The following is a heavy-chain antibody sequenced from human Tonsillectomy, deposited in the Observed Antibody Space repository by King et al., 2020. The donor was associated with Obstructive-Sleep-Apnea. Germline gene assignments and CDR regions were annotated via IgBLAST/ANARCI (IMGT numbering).Heavy chain of an antibody. CDR2: INHSGST. Sequence: VQLQQWGAGLLKPSETLSLTCAVYGGSFSGYYWSWIRQPPGKGLEWIGEINHSGSTNYNPSLKSRVTISVDMSKNQFSLKLSSVTAADTAVYYCARGQYYYGSGSRYFDYWGQGTLVTVSS. CDR3: ARGQYYYGSGSRYFDY. D-gene: IGHD3-10*01. CDR1: GGSFSGYY. J-gene: IGHJ4*02. V-gene: IGHV4-34*01.